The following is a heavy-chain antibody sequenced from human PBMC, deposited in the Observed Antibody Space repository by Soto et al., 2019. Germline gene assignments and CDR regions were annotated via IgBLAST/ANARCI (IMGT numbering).Heavy chain of an antibody. CDR2: IKAGNGDT. D-gene: IGHD6-19*01. CDR1: EYFTSYA. CDR3: ARSGKPGITVAGPIDY. V-gene: IGHV1-3*01. Sequence: QVLLVQSGAEVKKPGASVKVSFKASEYFTSYAMQWVRQAPGQRLEWMGWIKAGNGDTKYSQKFQGRVTITRDTPASTAYMELSSLRAEDSAVYYCARSGKPGITVAGPIDYWGQGTLVTVSS. J-gene: IGHJ4*02.